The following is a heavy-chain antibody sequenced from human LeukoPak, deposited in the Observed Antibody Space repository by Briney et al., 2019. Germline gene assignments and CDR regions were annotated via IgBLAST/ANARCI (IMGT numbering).Heavy chain of an antibody. CDR2: INHSGST. CDR1: GGSFSGYY. J-gene: IGHJ3*02. V-gene: IGHV4-34*01. Sequence: SETLSLTCAVYGGSFSGYYWSWIRQPPGKGLEWIGEINHSGSTNYNPSLKSRVTLSVDTSKNQFSLKLSSVTAADTAVYYCARRYYYYDSSGYYYFTSAFDIWGQGTMVTVSS. CDR3: ARRYYYYDSSGYYYFTSAFDI. D-gene: IGHD3-22*01.